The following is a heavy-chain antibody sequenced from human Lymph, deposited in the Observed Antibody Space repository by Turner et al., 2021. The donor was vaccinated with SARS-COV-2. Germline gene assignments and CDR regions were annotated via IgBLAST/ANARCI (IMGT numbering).Heavy chain of an antibody. Sequence: QVQLVQSGAEVKKPGASVKVSCKVSGYTLTELSIHWVRQAPGKGLEWMGGCDPEDGETIYAQKFQGRVTMTEDTSTVTAYMELSSLRSEDTAVYYCATLKSNWKILTGRYYFDFWGQGTLVTVSS. CDR2: CDPEDGET. CDR3: ATLKSNWKILTGRYYFDF. CDR1: GYTLTELS. V-gene: IGHV1-24*01. D-gene: IGHD1-1*01. J-gene: IGHJ4*02.